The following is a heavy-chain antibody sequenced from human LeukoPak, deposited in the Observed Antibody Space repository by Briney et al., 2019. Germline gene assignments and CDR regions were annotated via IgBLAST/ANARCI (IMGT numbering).Heavy chain of an antibody. J-gene: IGHJ3*02. CDR1: GFSFSGYS. V-gene: IGHV3-21*01. D-gene: IGHD1-26*01. Sequence: PGGSLRLSCAASGFSFSGYSMNWVRQAPGKGLEWLSSISDYIYDADSLKGRFSISRDNAKKSLYLQMNSLRAEDTAVYYCARGHSGSYQGTDAFDIWGQGTMVTVSS. CDR3: ARGHSGSYQGTDAFDI. CDR2: ISDYI.